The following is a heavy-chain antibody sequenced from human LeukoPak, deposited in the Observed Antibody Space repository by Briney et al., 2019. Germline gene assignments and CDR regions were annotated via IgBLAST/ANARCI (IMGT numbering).Heavy chain of an antibody. V-gene: IGHV1-58*02. CDR3: ARTRIVGATWFDY. J-gene: IGHJ4*02. D-gene: IGHD1-26*01. Sequence: ASVKVSCKASGFTFTSSAMQWVRQARGQRLEWIGWIVVGSGNTNYAQKFQERVTITRDMSTSTAYMELSSLRSEDTAVYYCARTRIVGATWFDYWGQGTLVTVSS. CDR1: GFTFTSSA. CDR2: IVVGSGNT.